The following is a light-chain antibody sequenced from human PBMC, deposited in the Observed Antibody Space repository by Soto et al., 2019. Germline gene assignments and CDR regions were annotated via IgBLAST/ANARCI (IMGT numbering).Light chain of an antibody. V-gene: IGLV6-57*04. J-gene: IGLJ2*01. Sequence: NFMLTQPHSVSESPGKTVTISCTRSSGSIASNYVQWYQQRPGSAPTTVIYEDNQRPSGVPDRFSGSIDSSSNSASLTIAGLKTDDEADNSWQSYDSSNMVFGGGTKVTVL. CDR3: QSYDSSNMV. CDR2: EDN. CDR1: SGSIASNY.